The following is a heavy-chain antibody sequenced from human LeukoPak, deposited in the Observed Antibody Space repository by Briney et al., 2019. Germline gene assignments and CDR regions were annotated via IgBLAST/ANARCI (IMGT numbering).Heavy chain of an antibody. CDR3: ARGYGNYDFWSGYYHHDAFDI. CDR1: GFRFSSHA. V-gene: IGHV3-30-3*01. J-gene: IGHJ3*02. D-gene: IGHD3-3*01. Sequence: GGSLRLSCSASGFRFSSHAMHWVRQAPGKGLEWVAAISYDGDDKYYVDSVKGRFTISRDNSKNTLYLQMSSLRGDDTALYYCARGYGNYDFWSGYYHHDAFDIWGQGTMVTVSS. CDR2: ISYDGDDK.